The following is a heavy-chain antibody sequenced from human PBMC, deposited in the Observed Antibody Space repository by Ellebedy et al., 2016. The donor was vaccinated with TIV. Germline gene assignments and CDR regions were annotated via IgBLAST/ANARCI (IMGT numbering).Heavy chain of an antibody. CDR2: IWYDGSNK. CDR3: ARDQGSGWGAFDY. CDR1: GFTFSSYG. Sequence: GESLKISCAASGFTFSSYGMHWVRPAPGQGLAWVAVIWYDGSNKYYADSVKGRFTISRDNSKNTLYLQMNSLRAEDTAVYYCARDQGSGWGAFDYWGQGTLVTVSS. D-gene: IGHD6-19*01. V-gene: IGHV3-33*01. J-gene: IGHJ4*02.